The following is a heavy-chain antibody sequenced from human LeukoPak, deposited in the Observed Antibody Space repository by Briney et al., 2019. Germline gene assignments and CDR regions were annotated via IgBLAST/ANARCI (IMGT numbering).Heavy chain of an antibody. CDR3: ARSPLAGDHDY. D-gene: IGHD2-21*02. CDR2: IDPSDSYT. V-gene: IGHV5-10-1*01. CDR1: GYSFTSYW. J-gene: IGHJ4*02. Sequence: HGESLKISCQGSGYSFTSYWINWVRQMPGKGLEWMGRIDPSDSYTYYSPSFQGHVTISADKSISTAYLQWSSLKAWDTAINYCARSPLAGDHDYWGQGTLITVSS.